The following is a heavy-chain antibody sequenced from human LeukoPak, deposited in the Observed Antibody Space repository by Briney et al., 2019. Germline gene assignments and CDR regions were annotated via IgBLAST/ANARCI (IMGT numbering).Heavy chain of an antibody. CDR1: GDSISSSLYY. Sequence: SETLSLTCTVSGDSISSSLYYWAWIRQPPGKGLEWIGSIYYTGSTYYNPSLKSRVTISIDTSKKQFSLKLSSVTAADTAVYYCARGNSGYDWTVGAFDIWGQGTMVTVSS. V-gene: IGHV4-39*07. J-gene: IGHJ3*02. D-gene: IGHD5-12*01. CDR2: IYYTGST. CDR3: ARGNSGYDWTVGAFDI.